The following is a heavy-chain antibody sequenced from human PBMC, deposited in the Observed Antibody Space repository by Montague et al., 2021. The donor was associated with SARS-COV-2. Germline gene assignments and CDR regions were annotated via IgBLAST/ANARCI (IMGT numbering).Heavy chain of an antibody. CDR2: SYSGST. D-gene: IGHD2-2*01. J-gene: IGHJ4*02. V-gene: IGHV4-39*07. CDR3: ARELGYCSSTNCFHFDY. Sequence: SETLSLTCTVSGRSIISSRYYWGWIRQPPGKWLEWIGSSYSGSTYYNPSLKSRVTISVDTSKNQFSLKLSSVTAADTAVFYCARELGYCSSTNCFHFDYWGQGTLVTVSS. CDR1: GRSIISSRYY.